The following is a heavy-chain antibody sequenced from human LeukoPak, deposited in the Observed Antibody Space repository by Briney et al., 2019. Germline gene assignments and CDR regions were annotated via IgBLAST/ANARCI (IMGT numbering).Heavy chain of an antibody. J-gene: IGHJ5*02. D-gene: IGHD2-2*01. Sequence: GGSLRLSCAASGFTFSSYEMNWVRQAPGKGLEWVSYISSSGSTIYYADSVKGRVTISRDNAKNSLYLQMNSLRAEDTAVYYCARDRGRLYCSSTSCPGWFDPWGQGTLVTVSS. V-gene: IGHV3-48*03. CDR2: ISSSGSTI. CDR1: GFTFSSYE. CDR3: ARDRGRLYCSSTSCPGWFDP.